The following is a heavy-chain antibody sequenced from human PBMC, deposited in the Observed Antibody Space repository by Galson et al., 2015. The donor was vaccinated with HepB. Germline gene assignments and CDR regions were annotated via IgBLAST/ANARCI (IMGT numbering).Heavy chain of an antibody. Sequence: SLRLSCAASGFSFSDHYMSWIRQAPGRGLQWLAYISSSGATTDYADSVKGRFTISRDNVETSLYLQLNSLRAEDTAVYYCARHHCTSSSCFYDYWGQGTLVTVSS. CDR1: GFSFSDHY. V-gene: IGHV3-11*01. D-gene: IGHD6-19*01. J-gene: IGHJ4*02. CDR2: ISSSGATT. CDR3: ARHHCTSSSCFYDY.